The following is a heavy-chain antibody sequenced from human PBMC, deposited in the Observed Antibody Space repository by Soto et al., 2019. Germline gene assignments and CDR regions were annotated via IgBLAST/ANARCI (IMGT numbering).Heavy chain of an antibody. Sequence: QVQLVQSGAEVKKPGASVKVSCKASGYSFITYYLHWVRQAPGQGLEWMAIINPSGGSTTYAQKFQGRVTLTRDTSTSTVYLELSSLKSDDTDVYYCDTYCSGSNCPGPWTWGQGTLVTVSS. D-gene: IGHD2-15*01. CDR2: INPSGGST. J-gene: IGHJ3*01. CDR3: DTYCSGSNCPGPWT. V-gene: IGHV1-46*03. CDR1: GYSFITYY.